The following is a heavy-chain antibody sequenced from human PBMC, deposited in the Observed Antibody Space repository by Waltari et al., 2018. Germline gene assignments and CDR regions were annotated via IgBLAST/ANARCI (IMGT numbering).Heavy chain of an antibody. J-gene: IGHJ4*02. CDR3: ATAGDSDFTFDY. Sequence: QVQLVQSGAEVKKPGASVKVSCKVSGYTLTELSMHWVRQAPGKGLGWKGGLDPEDGETIYAQKFQGRVTMTEDTSTDTAYMELSSLRSEDTAVYYCATAGDSDFTFDYWGQGTLVTVSS. CDR2: LDPEDGET. V-gene: IGHV1-24*01. D-gene: IGHD1-26*01. CDR1: GYTLTELS.